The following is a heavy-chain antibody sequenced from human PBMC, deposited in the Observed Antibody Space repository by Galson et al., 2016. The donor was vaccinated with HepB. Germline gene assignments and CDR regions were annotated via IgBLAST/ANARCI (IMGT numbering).Heavy chain of an antibody. Sequence: SLRLSCAVSGFNVNDSNMHWVRQAPGKGLEWAAVVSYDGSKYYADSVRGRFTISRDNSKNRLSLQMNSLRVADPAVYYCAKEHRRHGNPYVDYWGQGALVTVSS. CDR1: GFNVNDSN. CDR2: VSYDGSK. V-gene: IGHV3-30*18. CDR3: AKEHRRHGNPYVDY. D-gene: IGHD1-14*01. J-gene: IGHJ4*02.